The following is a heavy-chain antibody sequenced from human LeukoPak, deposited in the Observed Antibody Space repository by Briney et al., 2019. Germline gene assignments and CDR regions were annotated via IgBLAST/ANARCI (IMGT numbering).Heavy chain of an antibody. V-gene: IGHV3-48*04. J-gene: IGHJ4*02. CDR3: TRDQT. CDR1: GFTFSSYS. Sequence: PGGPLRLSCAASGFTFSSYSMNWVRQAPGKGLEWVSYISSSSSTIYYADSVKGRFTISRDNAKSSLFLQMNNLRVEDTAVYYCTRDQTWGQGTLVTVSS. CDR2: ISSSSSTI.